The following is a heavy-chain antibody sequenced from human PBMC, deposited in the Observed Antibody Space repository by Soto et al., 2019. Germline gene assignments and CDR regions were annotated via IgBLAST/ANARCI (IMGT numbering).Heavy chain of an antibody. D-gene: IGHD6-13*01. J-gene: IGHJ4*02. CDR2: IYHSGST. Sequence: SETLSLTCAVSGGSISSSNWWSWVRQPPGKGLEWIGEIYHSGSTNYNPSLKSRVTISVDKSKNQFSLKLSSVTVADTAVYYCARVSAAGTYFDYWGQGTLVTVSS. CDR3: ARVSAAGTYFDY. CDR1: GGSISSSNW. V-gene: IGHV4-4*02.